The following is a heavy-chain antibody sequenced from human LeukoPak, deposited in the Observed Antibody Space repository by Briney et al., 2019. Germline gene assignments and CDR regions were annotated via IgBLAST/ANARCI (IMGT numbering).Heavy chain of an antibody. CDR2: IYHSGSV. Sequence: KPSETLSLTCTVSGGSISNYYWSWIRQPPGKGLEWIGYIYHSGSVNYNPSLKSRVTISIDTTNNQFSLKLNSVTAADTAVYYCARGGGFGSPPAYWGQGTLVTVSS. CDR3: ARGGGFGSPPAY. D-gene: IGHD3-10*01. J-gene: IGHJ4*02. V-gene: IGHV4-59*01. CDR1: GGSISNYY.